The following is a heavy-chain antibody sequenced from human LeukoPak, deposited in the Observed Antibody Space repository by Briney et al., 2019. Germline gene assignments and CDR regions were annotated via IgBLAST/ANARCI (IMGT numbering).Heavy chain of an antibody. CDR2: ISVSGGRT. Sequence: PGGSLRLSCAASGFTFNTYAMNWVRQAPGKGLEWVSTISVSGGRTYYADSVKGRFTISRDNSKNTLYLQMNSLRAEDTAVYYCAKKQAYCGGDCEPSFDYWGQGTLVTVSS. V-gene: IGHV3-23*01. J-gene: IGHJ4*02. CDR1: GFTFNTYA. D-gene: IGHD2-21*01. CDR3: AKKQAYCGGDCEPSFDY.